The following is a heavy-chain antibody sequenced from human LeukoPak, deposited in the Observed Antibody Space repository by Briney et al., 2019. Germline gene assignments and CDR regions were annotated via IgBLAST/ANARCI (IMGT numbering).Heavy chain of an antibody. CDR1: GFTFSSYG. Sequence: GGSLRLSCAASGFTFSSYGMHWVRQAPAKGLEWVAVIWYDGSNKYYADSVKGRFTISRDNSKNTLYLQMNSLRAEDTAVYYCARDNEGGLDYWGQGTLVTVSS. V-gene: IGHV3-33*01. D-gene: IGHD2-15*01. J-gene: IGHJ4*02. CDR3: ARDNEGGLDY. CDR2: IWYDGSNK.